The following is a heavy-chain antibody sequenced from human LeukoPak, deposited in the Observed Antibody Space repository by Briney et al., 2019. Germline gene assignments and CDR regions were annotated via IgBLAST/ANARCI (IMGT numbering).Heavy chain of an antibody. CDR1: GYTFTRYG. Sequence: ASVKVSCKASGYTFTRYGISWVRQAPGQGLEWVGWISAYNGSTNYAQKLQGRVTITADKSTSTAYMELSSLRSEDTAVYYCANSGNYYDSSGYYYWGQGTLVTVSS. J-gene: IGHJ4*02. CDR2: ISAYNGST. D-gene: IGHD3-22*01. V-gene: IGHV1-18*01. CDR3: ANSGNYYDSSGYYY.